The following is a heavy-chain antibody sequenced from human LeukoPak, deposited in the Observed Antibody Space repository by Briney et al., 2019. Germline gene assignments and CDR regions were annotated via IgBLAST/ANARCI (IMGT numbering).Heavy chain of an antibody. CDR2: ISANGRTT. J-gene: IGHJ4*02. Sequence: EWVSFISANGRTTFYADSVKGRFTISRDNSKNTLYLQMNSLRAEDTAVYYCAKDRGWLPAYWGQGTLVTVSS. V-gene: IGHV3-23*01. D-gene: IGHD5-12*01. CDR3: AKDRGWLPAY.